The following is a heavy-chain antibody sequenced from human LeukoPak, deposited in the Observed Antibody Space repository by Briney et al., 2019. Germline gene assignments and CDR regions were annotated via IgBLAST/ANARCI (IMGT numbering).Heavy chain of an antibody. CDR2: INPNSGDT. Sequence: ASVKVSCKASGYTFTGYYLHWVRQAPGQGLEWMGWINPNSGDTNYAQKSQGRVTMTRDTSISTAYMELSRLRSDDTAVYYCARVGIPTYYYMDVWGKGTTVSVSS. V-gene: IGHV1-2*02. CDR3: ARVGIPTYYYMDV. J-gene: IGHJ6*03. CDR1: GYTFTGYY.